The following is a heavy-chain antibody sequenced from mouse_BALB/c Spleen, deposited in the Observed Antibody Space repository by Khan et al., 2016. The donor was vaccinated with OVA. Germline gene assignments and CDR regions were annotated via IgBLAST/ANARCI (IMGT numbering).Heavy chain of an antibody. J-gene: IGHJ3*01. CDR2: ITPSNYYT. D-gene: IGHD2-14*01. CDR1: GYTFTSYT. V-gene: IGHV1-4*01. CDR3: VREGAYHRSDGWFAY. Sequence: VQLQESGAELARPGASVKMSCKASGYTFTSYTIHWVRQRPGQAPEWVGHITPSNYYTNYNQNFKDKATLIVDKSSSTAYMQLNSLTSEDSAVDYCVREGAYHRSDGWFAYWGEGTLVTVSA.